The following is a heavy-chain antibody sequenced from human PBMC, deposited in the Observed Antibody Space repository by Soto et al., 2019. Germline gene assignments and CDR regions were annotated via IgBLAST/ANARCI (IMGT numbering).Heavy chain of an antibody. Sequence: ESGGGVVQPGRSLRLSCAASGFTFSSYAMHWVRQAPGKGLEWVAVISYDGSNKYYADSVKGRFTISRDNSKNTLYLQMNSLRAEDTAVYYCARDPITIFGVVTLYYYYGMDVWGQGTTVTVSS. D-gene: IGHD3-3*01. CDR2: ISYDGSNK. V-gene: IGHV3-30-3*01. CDR1: GFTFSSYA. J-gene: IGHJ6*02. CDR3: ARDPITIFGVVTLYYYYGMDV.